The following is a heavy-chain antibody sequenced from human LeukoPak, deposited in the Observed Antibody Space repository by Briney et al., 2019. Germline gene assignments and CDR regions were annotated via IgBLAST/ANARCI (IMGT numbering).Heavy chain of an antibody. V-gene: IGHV3-33*01. J-gene: IGHJ3*02. CDR3: AREADCSGGSCYRGAFDI. Sequence: PWGSLRLSCAASGFTFSQYAMHWVRQAPGKGLEWVAAIWYDGSNDYYADSVKGRFTISRDNSKNTLSLQMNSLRAEDTAVYYCAREADCSGGSCYRGAFDIWGQGTVVTVSS. CDR2: IWYDGSND. D-gene: IGHD2-15*01. CDR1: GFTFSQYA.